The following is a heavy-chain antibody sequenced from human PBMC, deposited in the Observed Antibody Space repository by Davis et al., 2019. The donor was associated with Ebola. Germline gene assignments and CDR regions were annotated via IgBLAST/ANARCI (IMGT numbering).Heavy chain of an antibody. V-gene: IGHV3-74*01. D-gene: IGHD3-3*01. CDR3: AKDAVLESHGMDV. Sequence: HTGGSLRLSCAASGFTFSSYWMHWVRQAPGKGLVWVSRINSDGSSTSYADSVKGRFTISRDNAKNSLYLQMNSLRAEDTALYYCAKDAVLESHGMDVWGQGTTVTISS. J-gene: IGHJ6*02. CDR2: INSDGSST. CDR1: GFTFSSYW.